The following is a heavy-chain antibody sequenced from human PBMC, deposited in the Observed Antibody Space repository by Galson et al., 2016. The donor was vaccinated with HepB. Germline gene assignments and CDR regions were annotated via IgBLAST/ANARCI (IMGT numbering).Heavy chain of an antibody. CDR2: VWYDGTKK. CDR1: GFTFSNFG. J-gene: IGHJ5*02. Sequence: LRLSCAASGFTFSNFGLHWVRQAPGKGLEWVAVVWYDGTKKYYADSVRGRFTISRDNSKNTLYLQMNSLRVENTAVYYCARDTMTIFGGNWFDPWGQGTLVTVSS. D-gene: IGHD3-3*01. CDR3: ARDTMTIFGGNWFDP. V-gene: IGHV3-33*01.